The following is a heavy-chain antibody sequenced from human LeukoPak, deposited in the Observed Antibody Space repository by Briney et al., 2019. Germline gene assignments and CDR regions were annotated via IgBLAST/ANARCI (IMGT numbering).Heavy chain of an antibody. D-gene: IGHD3-10*01. J-gene: IGHJ4*02. CDR2: ITSSSSYI. V-gene: IGHV3-21*04. Sequence: GGSLRLSCAASGFTFSSYTMNWVRQAPGKGLEWVSSITSSSSYIYYADSVKGRFTISRDNSKNTLYLQMNSLRAEDTAVYYCAKGSITMVRGVNDYWGQGTLVTVSS. CDR3: AKGSITMVRGVNDY. CDR1: GFTFSSYT.